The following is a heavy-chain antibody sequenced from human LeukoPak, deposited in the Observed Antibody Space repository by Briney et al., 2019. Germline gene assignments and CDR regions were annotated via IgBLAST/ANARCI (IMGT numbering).Heavy chain of an antibody. J-gene: IGHJ5*02. V-gene: IGHV4-4*07. Sequence: PSETLSLTCTVSGGSISSYYWSWIRQPAGKGLEWIGRIYTSGSTNYNPSLKSRATMSVDTSKNQFSLKLSSVTAADTAVYYCARGVVPAADNWFDLWGQGTLVTVSS. D-gene: IGHD2-2*01. CDR2: IYTSGST. CDR3: ARGVVPAADNWFDL. CDR1: GGSISSYY.